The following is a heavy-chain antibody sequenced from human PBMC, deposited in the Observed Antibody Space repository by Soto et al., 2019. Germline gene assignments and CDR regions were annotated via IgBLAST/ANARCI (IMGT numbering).Heavy chain of an antibody. J-gene: IGHJ6*02. D-gene: IGHD3-22*01. V-gene: IGHV3-7*05. Sequence: GGSLRLSCAASGFTFSSYWMSWVRQAPGKVLEWVANIKQDGSEKYYVDSVKGRFTISRDNAKNSLYLQMNSLRAEDTAVYYCATSFAPTYYYDSSGYTALGDYYYGMDVWGQGTTVTVSS. CDR3: ATSFAPTYYYDSSGYTALGDYYYGMDV. CDR2: IKQDGSEK. CDR1: GFTFSSYW.